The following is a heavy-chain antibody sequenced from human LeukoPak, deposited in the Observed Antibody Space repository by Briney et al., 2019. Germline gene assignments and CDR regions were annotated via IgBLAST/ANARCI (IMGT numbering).Heavy chain of an antibody. Sequence: SETLSLTCAGYGGSFSGYYWNWIRQPPGKGLEWIGEINHSGSTNYNPSLKSRITISVDTSKNQFSLKLSSVTAADTAVYYCARYCSSTSCYKGNDAFDIWGQGTMVTVSS. CDR3: ARYCSSTSCYKGNDAFDI. D-gene: IGHD2-2*02. J-gene: IGHJ3*02. CDR2: INHSGST. V-gene: IGHV4-34*01. CDR1: GGSFSGYY.